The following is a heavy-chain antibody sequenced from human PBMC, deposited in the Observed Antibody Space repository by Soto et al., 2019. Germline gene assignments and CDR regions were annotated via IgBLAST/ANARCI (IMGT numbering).Heavy chain of an antibody. CDR3: ARDCSSTSCPDYYYGMDV. V-gene: IGHV1-69*01. CDR1: GGTFSSYA. D-gene: IGHD2-2*01. Sequence: QVQLVQSGAEVKKPGSSVKVSCKASGGTFSSYAISWVRQAPGQGLEWMGGIIPIFGTANYAQKFQGRVTITADESTSTAYMELSSLRSEDTAVYYCARDCSSTSCPDYYYGMDVWAKGPRSPSP. CDR2: IIPIFGTA. J-gene: IGHJ6*02.